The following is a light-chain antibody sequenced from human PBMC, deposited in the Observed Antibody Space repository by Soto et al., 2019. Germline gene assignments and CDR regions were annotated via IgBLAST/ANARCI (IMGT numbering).Light chain of an antibody. CDR1: QSVSRSY. CDR3: QKYGSSPPYT. V-gene: IGKV3-20*01. Sequence: EIVLTQSPGTLSLSPGERATLSCRASQSVSRSYLAWYQQKPGQAPRLLIYGASSRATGVPDRFSASGSGTDFTLTISRLEPEDFAMYYCQKYGSSPPYTFGQGTKLEIK. CDR2: GAS. J-gene: IGKJ2*01.